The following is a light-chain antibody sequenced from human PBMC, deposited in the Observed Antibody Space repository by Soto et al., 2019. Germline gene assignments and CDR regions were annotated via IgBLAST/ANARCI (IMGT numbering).Light chain of an antibody. Sequence: QPVLTQSPSASASLGASVKLTCTLSSGHSSYAIAWHQQQPEKGPRYLMKLNSDGSHSKGDGIPDRFSGSSSGAERYLTISSLQSEDEADYYCQTWGTGIAVVFGGGTQLTVL. CDR1: SGHSSYA. V-gene: IGLV4-69*01. CDR2: LNSDGSH. CDR3: QTWGTGIAVV. J-gene: IGLJ2*01.